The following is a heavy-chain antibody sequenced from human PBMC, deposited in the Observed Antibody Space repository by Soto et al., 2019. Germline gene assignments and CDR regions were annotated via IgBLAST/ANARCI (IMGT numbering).Heavy chain of an antibody. CDR3: AKGPTIFGVVIIPDYYYGMYV. D-gene: IGHD3-3*01. CDR2: ISGSGGST. Sequence: RRLSCAASGFTFSSYAMSWVRQAPGKGLEWVSAISGSGGSTYYTDSVKGRFTISRDNSKNTLYLQMNSLRAEDTALYYCAKGPTIFGVVIIPDYYYGMYVWGQGTTVTVSS. J-gene: IGHJ6*02. CDR1: GFTFSSYA. V-gene: IGHV3-23*01.